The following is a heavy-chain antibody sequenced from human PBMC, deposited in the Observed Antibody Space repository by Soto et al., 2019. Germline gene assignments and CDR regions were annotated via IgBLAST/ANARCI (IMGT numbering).Heavy chain of an antibody. CDR3: ARDTAADGFDY. V-gene: IGHV4-59*01. D-gene: IGHD2-8*01. J-gene: IGHJ4*02. CDR1: GGSISSYY. Sequence: SETLSLTCTVSGGSISSYYWSWIRQPPGKGLEWIGYIYYSGSTNYNPSLKSRVTISVDTSKNQFSLKLGSVTAADTVVYYCARDTAADGFDYWGQGTLVTVSS. CDR2: IYYSGST.